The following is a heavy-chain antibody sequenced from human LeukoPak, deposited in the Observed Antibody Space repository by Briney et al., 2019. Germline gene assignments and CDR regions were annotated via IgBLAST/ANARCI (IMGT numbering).Heavy chain of an antibody. D-gene: IGHD3-9*01. Sequence: ASETLSLTCAVYGGSFSGCYWSWIRRPPGKGLEWIGEINHSGSTNYNPPLKSRVTISVDTSKNQFSLKLSSVTAADTAVYYCARGWLSVSLDAFDIWGQGTMVTVSS. J-gene: IGHJ3*02. CDR3: ARGWLSVSLDAFDI. V-gene: IGHV4-34*01. CDR1: GGSFSGCY. CDR2: INHSGST.